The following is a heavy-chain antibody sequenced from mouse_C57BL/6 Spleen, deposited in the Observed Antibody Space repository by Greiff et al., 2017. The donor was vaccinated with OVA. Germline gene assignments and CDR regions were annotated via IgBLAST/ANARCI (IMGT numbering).Heavy chain of an antibody. CDR2: IYPRDGST. CDR1: GYTFTSYD. Sequence: VQLQQSGPELVKPGASVKLSCKASGYTFTSYDINWVKQRPGLGLAWIGWIYPRDGSTKSNEKCKGQVTLTTDTSSSAVDMELHVLTCKDPALYICTRNGARDSWSYWSQGTTLTLSS. CDR3: TRNGARDSWSY. D-gene: IGHD3-2*01. V-gene: IGHV1-85*01. J-gene: IGHJ2*01.